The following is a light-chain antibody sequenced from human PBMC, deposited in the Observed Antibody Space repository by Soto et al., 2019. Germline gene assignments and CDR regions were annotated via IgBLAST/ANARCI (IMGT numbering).Light chain of an antibody. Sequence: EIVLTQSPGTLSLSPGERATLSCRASQSVSSSYLAWYQQKPGQAPRLLIYGASSRATGIPDRFSGSGSGTYCTLTISRLEPEDVAVYYCQQYGSSPWTFGQGTKVEIK. J-gene: IGKJ1*01. CDR2: GAS. V-gene: IGKV3-20*01. CDR1: QSVSSSY. CDR3: QQYGSSPWT.